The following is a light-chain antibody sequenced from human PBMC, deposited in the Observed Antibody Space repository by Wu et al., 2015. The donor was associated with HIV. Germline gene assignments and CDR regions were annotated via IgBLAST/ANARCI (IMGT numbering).Light chain of an antibody. Sequence: DIQMTQSPSTLSASVGDRVTITCRASQNINSWLAWYQQKAGKAPKGLIYYTSILHSGVPSRFSGSGSGTEFTLTISGLQSDDFATYYCQQYYTYPWTFGQGTKVEIK. V-gene: IGKV1-5*03. CDR3: QQYYTYPWT. J-gene: IGKJ1*01. CDR2: YTS. CDR1: QNINSW.